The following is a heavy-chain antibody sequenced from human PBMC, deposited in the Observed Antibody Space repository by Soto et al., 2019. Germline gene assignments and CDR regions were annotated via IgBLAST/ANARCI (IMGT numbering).Heavy chain of an antibody. J-gene: IGHJ4*02. V-gene: IGHV3-30*18. Sequence: QVQLVESGGGVVQPGRSLRLSCAASGFSFSNYGMLWVRQAPGKGLEWVALISFDGNIKHYADSVKGRFTISRDISKNTLYLQMNSPRAEDSAVYYCAKVGVEYCGGDCYSDYWGQGTRVTVSS. CDR3: AKVGVEYCGGDCYSDY. CDR1: GFSFSNYG. CDR2: ISFDGNIK. D-gene: IGHD2-21*02.